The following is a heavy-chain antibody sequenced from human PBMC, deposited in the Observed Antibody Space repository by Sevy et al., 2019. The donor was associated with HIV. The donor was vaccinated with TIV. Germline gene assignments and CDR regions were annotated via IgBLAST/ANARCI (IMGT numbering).Heavy chain of an antibody. CDR3: AREGIAAAGYYYYMDV. CDR2: LNPNRGGT. J-gene: IGHJ6*03. Sequence: ASVKVSCKASGYTFTGYYMHWVRQAPGQGLEWMGWLNPNRGGTNYAQKFQGRVTMTRDTSISTAYMELSRLRSDDTAVYYCAREGIAAAGYYYYMDVWGKGTTVTVSS. CDR1: GYTFTGYY. V-gene: IGHV1-2*02. D-gene: IGHD6-13*01.